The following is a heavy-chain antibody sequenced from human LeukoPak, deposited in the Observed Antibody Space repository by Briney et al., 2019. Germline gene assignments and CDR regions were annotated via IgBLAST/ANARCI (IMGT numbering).Heavy chain of an antibody. J-gene: IGHJ5*02. D-gene: IGHD2-15*01. CDR1: GGSISSGSYY. CDR3: ARARSGLSAWFDP. CDR2: IYTSGST. Sequence: PSETLSLTCTVSGGSISSGSYYWSWIRQPAGKGLEWVGRIYTSGSTNYNPSLKSRGTISVDTSKNQFSLKLSSVTAADTAVYYCARARSGLSAWFDPWGQGTLVTVSS. V-gene: IGHV4-61*02.